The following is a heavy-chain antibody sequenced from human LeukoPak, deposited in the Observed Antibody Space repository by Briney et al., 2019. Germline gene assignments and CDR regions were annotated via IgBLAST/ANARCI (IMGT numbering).Heavy chain of an antibody. J-gene: IGHJ4*02. CDR1: GGSISSSNW. CDR2: IYHSGST. CDR3: AREPYYGSGSFLDY. D-gene: IGHD3-10*01. Sequence: PSETLSLTCAVSGGSISSSNWWSWVRQPPGKGLEWIGEIYHSGSTNYNPSLKSRVTISVDKSKSQSSLKLSSVTAADTAVYYCAREPYYGSGSFLDYWGQGTLVTVSS. V-gene: IGHV4-4*02.